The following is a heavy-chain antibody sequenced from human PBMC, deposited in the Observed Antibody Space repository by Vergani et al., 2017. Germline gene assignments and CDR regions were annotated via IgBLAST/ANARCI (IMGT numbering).Heavy chain of an antibody. CDR3: EREAFSYSSSWQNDY. J-gene: IGHJ4*02. CDR1: GYTFTSYG. V-gene: IGHV1-18*01. D-gene: IGHD6-13*01. CDR2: ISAYNGNT. Sequence: QVQLVQSGAEVKKPGASVKVSCKASGYTFTSYGISWVRQAPGQGLEWMGWISAYNGNTNYAQKLQGRVTRTTDTSTSTAYMELRSLRSDDTAVYYCEREAFSYSSSWQNDYWGQGTLVTVSS.